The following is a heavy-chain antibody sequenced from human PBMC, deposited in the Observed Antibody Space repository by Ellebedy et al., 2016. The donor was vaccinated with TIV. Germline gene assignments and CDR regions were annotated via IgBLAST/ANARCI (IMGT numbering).Heavy chain of an antibody. CDR2: IIPIFGTA. CDR1: GGTFSSYA. D-gene: IGHD5-18*01. CDR3: ARDQGDTATYGMDV. J-gene: IGHJ6*02. Sequence: ASVQVSCKASGGTFSSYAISWVRQAPGQGLEWMGGIIPIFGTANYAQKFQGRVTITADESTSTAYMELSSLRSEDTAVYYCARDQGDTATYGMDVWGQGTTVTVSS. V-gene: IGHV1-69*13.